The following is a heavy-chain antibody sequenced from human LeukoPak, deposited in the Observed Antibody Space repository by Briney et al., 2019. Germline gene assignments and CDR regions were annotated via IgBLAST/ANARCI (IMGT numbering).Heavy chain of an antibody. J-gene: IGHJ4*02. Sequence: GGSLRLSCTASGFTFGDYAMSWVRQAPGKGVEWVGFIRSKAYGGTTEYAASVKGRFTISRDDSKSIAYLQMNSLKTEDTAVYHCTRDWFRPTEIAAAGFSDYWGQGTLVTVSS. D-gene: IGHD6-13*01. CDR3: TRDWFRPTEIAAAGFSDY. V-gene: IGHV3-49*04. CDR1: GFTFGDYA. CDR2: IRSKAYGGTT.